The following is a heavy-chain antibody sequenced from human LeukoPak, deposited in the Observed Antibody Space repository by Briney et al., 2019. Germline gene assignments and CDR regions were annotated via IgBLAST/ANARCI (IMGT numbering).Heavy chain of an antibody. CDR2: IYYSGST. V-gene: IGHV4-59*01. Sequence: SETLSLTCAVSGGSISSYYWSWIRQPPGKGLEWIGYIYYSGSTNYNPSLKSRVTISVDTSKNQFSLKLSSVTAADTAVYYCARGRPGGMVDYWGQGTLVTVSS. D-gene: IGHD3-10*01. CDR1: GGSISSYY. CDR3: ARGRPGGMVDY. J-gene: IGHJ4*02.